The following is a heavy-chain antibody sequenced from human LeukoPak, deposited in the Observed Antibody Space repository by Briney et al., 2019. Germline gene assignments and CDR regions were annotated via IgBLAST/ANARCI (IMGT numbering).Heavy chain of an antibody. V-gene: IGHV6-1*01. J-gene: IGHJ4*02. CDR2: TYYRSKWYY. CDR3: ARDRAGSDY. CDR1: GDSVSTNSAA. Sequence: KTSQTLSLTCAISGDSVSTNSAAWNWIRQSPSRGLEWLGRTYYRSKWYYGYAASVKSRISINPDASKNQFSLHLNSVTPEDTAVYYCARDRAGSDYWGQGTLVTVSS.